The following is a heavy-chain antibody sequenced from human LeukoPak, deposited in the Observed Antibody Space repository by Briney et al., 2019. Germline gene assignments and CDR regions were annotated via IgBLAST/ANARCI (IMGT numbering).Heavy chain of an antibody. Sequence: GGSLRHSCAASGFTFSSYWMHWVRQAPGKGLVWVSRINSDGSSTSYADSVKGRFTISRDNAKNTLYLQMNSLRAEDTAVYYCARDKDGAVTTGDYWGQGTLVTVSS. CDR1: GFTFSSYW. CDR2: INSDGSST. CDR3: ARDKDGAVTTGDY. J-gene: IGHJ4*02. D-gene: IGHD4-17*01. V-gene: IGHV3-74*01.